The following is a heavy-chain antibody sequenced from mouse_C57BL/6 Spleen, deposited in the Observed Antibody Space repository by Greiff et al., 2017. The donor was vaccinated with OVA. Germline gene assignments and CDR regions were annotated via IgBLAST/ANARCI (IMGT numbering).Heavy chain of an antibody. CDR2: IWGDGST. D-gene: IGHD2-3*01. CDR1: GFSLPSYG. CDR3: AKYDDYPHYYAMDY. J-gene: IGHJ4*01. V-gene: IGHV2-3*01. Sequence: QVQLQQSGPGLVAPSQSLSITCTVSGFSLPSYGASWVRQPSGKGLELLGVIWGDGSTNYHSAVISRLSIGKDNSKSQVFLQLNILQTDDTATYYCAKYDDYPHYYAMDYWGQGTSVTVSS.